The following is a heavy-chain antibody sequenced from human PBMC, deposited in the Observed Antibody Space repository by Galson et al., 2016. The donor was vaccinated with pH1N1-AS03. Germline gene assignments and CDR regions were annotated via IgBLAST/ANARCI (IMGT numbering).Heavy chain of an antibody. D-gene: IGHD3-10*01. J-gene: IGHJ1*01. CDR2: ISVTGKTI. V-gene: IGHV3-11*01. CDR1: GFNFTDFY. CDR3: ARDSMVLRGILRY. Sequence: SLRLSCAASGFNFTDFYMTWVRQAPGKGLEWLSSISVTGKTIYYAGSVKGRFTISRDNFKNSVYLHLDNLRAEDTAVYHCARDSMVLRGILRYWGQGTRVTVS.